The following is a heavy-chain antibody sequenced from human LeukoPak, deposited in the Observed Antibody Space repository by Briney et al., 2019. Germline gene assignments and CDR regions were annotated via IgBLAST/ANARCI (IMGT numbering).Heavy chain of an antibody. Sequence: SETLSLTCTVSGGSISSCSYYWGWIRQPPGKGLEWIGSIYYSGSTYYNPSLKSRVTISVDTSKNQFSLKLSSVTAADTAVYYCASQRAFGELLFDPWGQGTLVTVSS. CDR2: IYYSGST. V-gene: IGHV4-39*01. D-gene: IGHD3-10*01. CDR3: ASQRAFGELLFDP. CDR1: GGSISSCSYY. J-gene: IGHJ5*02.